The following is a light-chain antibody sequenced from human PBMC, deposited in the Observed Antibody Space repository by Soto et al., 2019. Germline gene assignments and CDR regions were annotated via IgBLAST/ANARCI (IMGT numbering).Light chain of an antibody. CDR3: QVWHSRSDQPMV. Sequence: SYELTQTPSMSVAPGQTARITCGGSNIGSKSVHWYQQRPGQAPVLVIYDDRDRRSGIPERFSGSNSGNMATLTINRVEAGDEADYYCQVWHSRSDQPMVFGGGTKLTVL. CDR1: NIGSKS. V-gene: IGLV3-21*02. CDR2: DDR. J-gene: IGLJ2*01.